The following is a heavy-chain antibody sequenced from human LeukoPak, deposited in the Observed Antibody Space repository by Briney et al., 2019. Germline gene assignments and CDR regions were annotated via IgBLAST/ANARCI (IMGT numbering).Heavy chain of an antibody. CDR3: ASGPRRGYRYGYGDY. D-gene: IGHD5-18*01. Sequence: GGSLRLSCAASGFTFDDYGMSWVRQAPGKGLEWVSGINWNGGSTGYADSVKGRFTISRDNAKNSLYLQMNSLRAEDTALYYCASGPRRGYRYGYGDYWGQGTLVTVSS. V-gene: IGHV3-20*04. CDR1: GFTFDDYG. J-gene: IGHJ4*02. CDR2: INWNGGST.